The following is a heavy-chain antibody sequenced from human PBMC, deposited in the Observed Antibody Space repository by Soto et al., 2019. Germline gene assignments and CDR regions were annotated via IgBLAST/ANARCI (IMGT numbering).Heavy chain of an antibody. CDR3: ARDTPDYYDSSGHSGYNWFDP. J-gene: IGHJ5*02. Sequence: PSETLSLTCTVSGGSISSGDYYWSWIRQPPGKGLEWIGYIYYSGSTYYNPSLKSRVTISVDTSKNQFSLKLSSVTAADTAVYYCARDTPDYYDSSGHSGYNWFDPWGQGTLVTVSS. CDR2: IYYSGST. CDR1: GGSISSGDYY. D-gene: IGHD3-22*01. V-gene: IGHV4-30-4*01.